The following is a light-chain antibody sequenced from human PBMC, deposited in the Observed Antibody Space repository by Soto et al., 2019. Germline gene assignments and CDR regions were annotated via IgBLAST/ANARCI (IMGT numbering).Light chain of an antibody. J-gene: IGLJ1*01. CDR3: QSFDSSLRDYV. CDR2: GNN. V-gene: IGLV1-40*01. Sequence: QSVLTQPPSVSGAPGQRVTISCTGSSSNIGAGYDVHWYQQLPGTAPKVLIYGNNNRPSGVPDRFSGSKSGTSASLAITGLQAEDEADYYCQSFDSSLRDYVFGVGTKVTVL. CDR1: SSNIGAGYD.